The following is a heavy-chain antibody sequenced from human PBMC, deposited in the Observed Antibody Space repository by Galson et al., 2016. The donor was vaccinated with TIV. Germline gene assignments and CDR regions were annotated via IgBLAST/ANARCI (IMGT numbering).Heavy chain of an antibody. V-gene: IGHV3-23*01. CDR1: GFTFNIYA. CDR2: SHGGGPNL. D-gene: IGHD2-21*01. J-gene: IGHJ3*02. CDR3: VKDAISLNSAYDAFDI. Sequence: SLRLSCAGSGFTFNIYAMSWVRQTPERGLEWVSSHGGGPNLFYSDSVRGRFTISRDDVKNTVYLDMHSLRAEDTAIYYCVKDAISLNSAYDAFDIWGQGTVVTVSS.